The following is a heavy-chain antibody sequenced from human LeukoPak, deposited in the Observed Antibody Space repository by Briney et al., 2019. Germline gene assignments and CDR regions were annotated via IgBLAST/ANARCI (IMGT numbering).Heavy chain of an antibody. J-gene: IGHJ5*02. CDR3: ARSPGYSSGWGVP. Sequence: SETLSLTCAVYGGSFSGYYWSWIRQPPGKGLEWIGEINHSGSTNYNPSLKSRVTISVDTSKNQFSLKLSSVTTADTAVYYCARSPGYSSGWGVPWGQGTLVTVSS. D-gene: IGHD6-19*01. CDR1: GGSFSGYY. CDR2: INHSGST. V-gene: IGHV4-34*01.